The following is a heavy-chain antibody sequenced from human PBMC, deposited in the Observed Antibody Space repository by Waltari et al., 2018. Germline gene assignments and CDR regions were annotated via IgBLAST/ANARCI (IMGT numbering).Heavy chain of an antibody. CDR2: IHGSGKT. CDR3: ARDRGRGLYLDS. D-gene: IGHD1-26*01. V-gene: IGHV4-4*02. J-gene: IGHJ4*02. CDR1: GVSVSNTYL. Sequence: LQLQQSGPGLVKPSASLSLTCAVAGVSVSNTYLWSWVRQPPGKGLEWIGQIHGSGKTNYNPSLESRVTVSMDTSNNQFSLKVTSPTAADTAVYYCARDRGRGLYLDSWGQGTLVTVSP.